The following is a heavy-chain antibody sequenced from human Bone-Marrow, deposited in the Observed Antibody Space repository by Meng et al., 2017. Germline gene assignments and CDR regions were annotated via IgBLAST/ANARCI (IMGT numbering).Heavy chain of an antibody. J-gene: IGHJ6*02. V-gene: IGHV3-43D*04. Sequence: GESLQISCAASGFTFDDYAMHWVRQAPGKGLEWVSLISWDGGSTYYADSVKGRFTISRDNSKNSLYLQMNSLRAEDTALYYCARDRMRYSSSWDYGMDVWGQGTTVTVSS. CDR3: ARDRMRYSSSWDYGMDV. CDR1: GFTFDDYA. CDR2: ISWDGGST. D-gene: IGHD6-13*01.